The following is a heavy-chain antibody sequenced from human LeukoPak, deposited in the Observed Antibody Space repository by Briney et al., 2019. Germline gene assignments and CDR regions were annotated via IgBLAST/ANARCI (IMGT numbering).Heavy chain of an antibody. D-gene: IGHD3-10*01. J-gene: IGHJ4*02. CDR3: AGGSGTYYSLANY. CDR1: GDSVSSNSSA. CDR2: TCYRSRRYS. Sequence: SQALSLSCAIAGDSVSSNSSAWSWIRQSASRGLEWLGWTCYRSRRYSEYAVSVKSRITISPDTSKNQFSLQLNSVTPEDTAVYYCAGGSGTYYSLANYWGQGTLVTVSS. V-gene: IGHV6-1*01.